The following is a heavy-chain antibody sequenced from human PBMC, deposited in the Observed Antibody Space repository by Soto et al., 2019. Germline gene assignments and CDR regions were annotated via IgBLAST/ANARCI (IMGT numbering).Heavy chain of an antibody. CDR3: ARGIKYYYDSSGYYRRFDP. Sequence: SETLSLTCAVYGGSFSGYYRSWIRQPPGKGLEWIGEINHSGSTNYNPSLKSRVTISVDTSKNQFSLKLSSVTAADTAVYYCARGIKYYYDSSGYYRRFDPWGQGTLVPVYS. CDR1: GGSFSGYY. CDR2: INHSGST. D-gene: IGHD3-22*01. J-gene: IGHJ5*02. V-gene: IGHV4-34*01.